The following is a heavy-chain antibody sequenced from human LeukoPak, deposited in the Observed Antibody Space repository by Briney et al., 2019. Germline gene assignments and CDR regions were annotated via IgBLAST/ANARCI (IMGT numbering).Heavy chain of an antibody. CDR2: MNEYSTTI. V-gene: IGHV3-74*01. Sequence: SGGSLRLSCAASGFPFNSFWIHWVRQAPGKGLVWVSDMNEYSTTIRYADSVKGRFTISRDNAKSILYLQMNNLRAEDTAMYFCARGGVNPVDHWGQGTLVTVSS. D-gene: IGHD1-14*01. J-gene: IGHJ4*02. CDR3: ARGGVNPVDH. CDR1: GFPFNSFW.